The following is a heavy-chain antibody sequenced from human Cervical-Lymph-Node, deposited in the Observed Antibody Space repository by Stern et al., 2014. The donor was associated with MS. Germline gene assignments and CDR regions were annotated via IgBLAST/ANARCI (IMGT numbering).Heavy chain of an antibody. CDR1: GYTLTELS. CDR2: FEPEDGET. D-gene: IGHD3-3*01. V-gene: IGHV1-24*01. Sequence: QLVESGAAVKPPGASVKVSCKVSGYTLTELSIHWVRQAPGKGLEWMGGFEPEDGETIYAQKFQGRVTMTEDTSTDTAYMELSSLRSEDTAVYYCATDRDDFRSGYSAPTKGYGLDVWGQGTTVTVTS. CDR3: ATDRDDFRSGYSAPTKGYGLDV. J-gene: IGHJ6*02.